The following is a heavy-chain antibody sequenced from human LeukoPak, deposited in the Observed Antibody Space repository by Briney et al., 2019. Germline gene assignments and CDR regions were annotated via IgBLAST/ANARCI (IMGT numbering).Heavy chain of an antibody. Sequence: GGSLRLSCAASGFTVSSNYMSWVRQAPGKGLEWVSVIYSGGSTYYADSVKGRFTISRDNSKNTLYLQMNSLRAEDTAVYYCAALSYGSGNNWFDPWGQGTLVTVSS. CDR1: GFTVSSNY. D-gene: IGHD3-10*01. CDR3: AALSYGSGNNWFDP. J-gene: IGHJ5*02. CDR2: IYSGGST. V-gene: IGHV3-53*01.